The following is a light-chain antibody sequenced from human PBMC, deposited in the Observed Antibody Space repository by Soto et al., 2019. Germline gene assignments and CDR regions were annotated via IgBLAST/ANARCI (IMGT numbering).Light chain of an antibody. CDR3: CSYGGSLYV. CDR1: SSNVGRYNH. CDR2: DVS. Sequence: QSALTQPRSVSGSPGQSVTISCTGTSSNVGRYNHVSWYQRHPGKAPKLMIYDVSKRPSGVPDRFSGSKSGNTASLTISGLQAEDEADYYCCSYGGSLYVFGTGTKVTVL. V-gene: IGLV2-11*01. J-gene: IGLJ1*01.